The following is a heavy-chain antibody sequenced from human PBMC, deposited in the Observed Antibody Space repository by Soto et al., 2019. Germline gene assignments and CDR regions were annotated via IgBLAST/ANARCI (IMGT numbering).Heavy chain of an antibody. CDR1: GGSFSDHY. Sequence: SETLSLTCAVYGGSFSDHYWSWIRQPPGKGLEWIGEINHSGSTKYNPSLKSRVTISVDTSKKQFSLKLTSVTAADTAVYYCARGDNWNDEDAFDIWGQGTMVTVSS. CDR2: INHSGST. D-gene: IGHD1-1*01. J-gene: IGHJ3*02. V-gene: IGHV4-34*01. CDR3: ARGDNWNDEDAFDI.